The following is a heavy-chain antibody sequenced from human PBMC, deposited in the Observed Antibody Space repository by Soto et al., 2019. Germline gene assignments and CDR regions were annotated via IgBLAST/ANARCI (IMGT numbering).Heavy chain of an antibody. CDR3: ARSFYDLSTATAANWLDP. Sequence: PSETLSLTCTVSGGSINTAGYYWNWVRHSPGKGLEWIGYIFYSGTTYYNPSLESRLTMSLDKSKNHFSLRLSYVTAADTAYYYCARSFYDLSTATAANWLDPRGHGTLLTVS. CDR1: GGSINTAGYY. J-gene: IGHJ5*02. D-gene: IGHD3-9*01. CDR2: IFYSGTT. V-gene: IGHV4-31*03.